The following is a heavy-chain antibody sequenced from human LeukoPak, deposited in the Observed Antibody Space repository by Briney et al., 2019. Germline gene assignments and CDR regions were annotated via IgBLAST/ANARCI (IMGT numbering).Heavy chain of an antibody. CDR2: IYTRGST. J-gene: IGHJ4*02. V-gene: IGHV4-4*09. Sequence: SETLSLTCTVSGASMNSSYLSWVRQTPRKGLEWIGRIYTRGSTDYNPSLQSRVTMSVDTPRNQFSLKLTYVTAADTAVYYCATSYGGKIVPFDYWGQGTQVTVSS. D-gene: IGHD4-23*01. CDR1: GASMNSSY. CDR3: ATSYGGKIVPFDY.